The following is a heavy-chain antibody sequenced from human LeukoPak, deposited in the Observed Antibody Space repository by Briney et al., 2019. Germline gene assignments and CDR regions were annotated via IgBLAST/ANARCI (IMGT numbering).Heavy chain of an antibody. V-gene: IGHV3-7*01. CDR1: GFTFSNYW. D-gene: IGHD3-3*01. CDR2: IKQDGSET. J-gene: IGHJ4*02. Sequence: GGSLRLSCAASGFTFSNYWMSWARRAPGKGLEWVANIKQDGSETYYVDSVRGRFTISRDNAKNSLYLQMNSLRAEDTAVYYCARDFWGAYRVDYFDYWGQGTLVTVSS. CDR3: ARDFWGAYRVDYFDY.